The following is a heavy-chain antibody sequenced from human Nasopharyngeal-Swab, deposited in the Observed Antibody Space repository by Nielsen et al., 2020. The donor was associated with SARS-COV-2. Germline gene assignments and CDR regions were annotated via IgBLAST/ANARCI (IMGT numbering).Heavy chain of an antibody. J-gene: IGHJ4*02. CDR2: IKQDGSEK. Sequence: GESLKISCAASGFTFSSYWMSWVRQAPGKGLEWVANIKQDGSEKYYVDSVKGRFTISRDNAKNSLYLQMNSLRAEDTAVYYCAREGDFWSGYYSLDYWGQGTLVTVSS. CDR3: AREGDFWSGYYSLDY. D-gene: IGHD3-3*01. CDR1: GFTFSSYW. V-gene: IGHV3-7*05.